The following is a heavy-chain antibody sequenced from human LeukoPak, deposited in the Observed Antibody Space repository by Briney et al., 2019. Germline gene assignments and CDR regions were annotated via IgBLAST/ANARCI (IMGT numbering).Heavy chain of an antibody. CDR3: AREVVATASAFDC. D-gene: IGHD2-21*01. Sequence: GGSLRLSCAASGFTFSTYGMNWARQAPGKGLEWVSAISAGGGNTYYADSVKGRFTISRDNSKNTLFLEMNSLRAEDTAVYYCAREVVATASAFDCWGQGTLVTVSS. CDR2: ISAGGGNT. CDR1: GFTFSTYG. V-gene: IGHV3-23*01. J-gene: IGHJ4*02.